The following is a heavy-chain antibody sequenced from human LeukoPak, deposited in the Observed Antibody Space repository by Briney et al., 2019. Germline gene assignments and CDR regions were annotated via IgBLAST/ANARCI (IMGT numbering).Heavy chain of an antibody. D-gene: IGHD5-18*01. CDR1: GFTVSSNY. CDR3: ARDRGRKGVTFDY. Sequence: GGSLRLSCAASGFTVSSNYMSWVRQAPGKGLEWVSVIYSGGSTYYADSVKGRFTIFRDNSKNTLYLQMNSLRAEDTAVYYCARDRGRKGVTFDYWGQGTLVTVSS. V-gene: IGHV3-66*01. CDR2: IYSGGST. J-gene: IGHJ4*02.